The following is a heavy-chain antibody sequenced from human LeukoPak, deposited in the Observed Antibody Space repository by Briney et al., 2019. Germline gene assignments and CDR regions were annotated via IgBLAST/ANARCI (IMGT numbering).Heavy chain of an antibody. Sequence: GGSLRLSCAASGFTFSSYGMSWVRQAPGKGLEWVSAISGSGGSTYYADSVKGRFTISRDNSKNTLYLQMNSLRAEDTAVYYCARDGAYGDYVSYWGQGTLVTVSS. V-gene: IGHV3-23*01. CDR2: ISGSGGST. CDR1: GFTFSSYG. D-gene: IGHD4-17*01. CDR3: ARDGAYGDYVSY. J-gene: IGHJ4*02.